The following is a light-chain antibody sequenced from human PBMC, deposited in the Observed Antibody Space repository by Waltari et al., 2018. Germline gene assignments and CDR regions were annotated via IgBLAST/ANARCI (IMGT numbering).Light chain of an antibody. V-gene: IGKV3-20*01. Sequence: EIVLTQSPGTLSLSPGDRAILSCRASQSVGRTLLWYQQKPGQAPRLLIYDATNRATGIPDRFSGSGSGTDFSLTISSLEPDDFAVYYCQKYGTLPATFGQGTKVEIK. J-gene: IGKJ1*01. CDR2: DAT. CDR3: QKYGTLPAT. CDR1: QSVGRT.